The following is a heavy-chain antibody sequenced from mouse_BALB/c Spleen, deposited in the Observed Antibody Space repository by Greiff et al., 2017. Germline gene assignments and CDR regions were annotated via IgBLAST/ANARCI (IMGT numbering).Heavy chain of an antibody. J-gene: IGHJ2*01. CDR3: ARGITTVGYFDY. CDR1: GFTFSSYA. V-gene: IGHV5-6-5*01. Sequence: EVKLMESGGGLVKPGGSLKLSCAASGFTFSSYAMSWVRQTPEKRLEWVASISSGGSTYYPDSVKGRFTISRDNARNILYLQMSSLRSEDTAMYYCARGITTVGYFDYWGQGTTLTVSS. D-gene: IGHD1-1*01. CDR2: ISSGGST.